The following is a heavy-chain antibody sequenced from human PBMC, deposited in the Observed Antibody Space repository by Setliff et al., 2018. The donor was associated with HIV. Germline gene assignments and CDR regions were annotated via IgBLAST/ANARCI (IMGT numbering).Heavy chain of an antibody. D-gene: IGHD3-3*01. CDR3: ERPSFGIGGGSMFDA. V-gene: IGHV4-39*01. CDR1: GGPISTNDYY. Sequence: SETLSLTCTVSGGPISTNDYYWGFIRQSPGKGLELIASVHYGGSIFYNPSLKSRVTLYVGTSKRQFFLNLSSATTADTAMYYCERPSFGIGGGSMFDAWGQGIVVTVSS. J-gene: IGHJ5*02. CDR2: VHYGGSI.